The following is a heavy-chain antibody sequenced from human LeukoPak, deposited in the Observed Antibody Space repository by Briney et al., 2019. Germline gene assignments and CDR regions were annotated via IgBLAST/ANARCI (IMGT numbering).Heavy chain of an antibody. V-gene: IGHV1-18*01. CDR3: ARCFDFDCSSTSCYDGCRDY. CDR2: ISAYNGNT. J-gene: IGHJ4*02. Sequence: ASVKVSCKASGYTFTSYGISWVRQAPGQGLEWMGWISAYNGNTNYAQKLQGRVTMTTDTSTSTAYMELRSLRSDDTAVYYCARCFDFDCSSTSCYDGCRDYWAQGTLVTVSS. D-gene: IGHD2-2*01. CDR1: GYTFTSYG.